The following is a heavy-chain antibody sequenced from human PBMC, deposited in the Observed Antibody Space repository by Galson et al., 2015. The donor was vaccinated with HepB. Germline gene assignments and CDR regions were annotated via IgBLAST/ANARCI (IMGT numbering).Heavy chain of an antibody. Sequence: SLRLSCAASGFTFSSYSMNWVRQAPGKGLEWVSYISSSSNTIYYADSVKGRFTISRDNAKNSLYLQMNSLRDEDTAVYYCARKGYYIGGFDYWGQGTLVTVSS. D-gene: IGHD3-3*01. CDR1: GFTFSSYS. J-gene: IGHJ4*02. CDR3: ARKGYYIGGFDY. V-gene: IGHV3-48*02. CDR2: ISSSSNTI.